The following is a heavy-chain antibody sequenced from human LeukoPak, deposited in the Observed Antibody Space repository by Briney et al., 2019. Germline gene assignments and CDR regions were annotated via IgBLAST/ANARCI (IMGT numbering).Heavy chain of an antibody. Sequence: ASVKVSCKASGYTFTGYYMHWVRQAPGQGLEWMGWINPNSGGTNYAQKLQGRVTMTTDTSTSTAYMELRSLRSDDTAVYYCAREGYGSGSYYKGFDPWGQGTLVTVSS. CDR3: AREGYGSGSYYKGFDP. CDR2: INPNSGGT. V-gene: IGHV1-2*02. D-gene: IGHD3-10*01. J-gene: IGHJ5*02. CDR1: GYTFTGYY.